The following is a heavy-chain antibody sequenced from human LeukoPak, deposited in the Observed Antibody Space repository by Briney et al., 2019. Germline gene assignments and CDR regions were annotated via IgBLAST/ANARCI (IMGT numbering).Heavy chain of an antibody. CDR1: GDPLNSGNYY. CDR3: ARATLRGDPFDF. D-gene: IGHD2-21*02. CDR2: IFTSGNT. V-gene: IGHV4-31*03. Sequence: SETLSLTCTVSGDPLNSGNYYWTWIRQHPGKGLEWIGYIFTSGNTYYNPSLKGRLLTSVDTSKSQFSLRLTSVTAADTAVYYCARATLRGDPFDFWGQGIQVTVSS. J-gene: IGHJ4*02.